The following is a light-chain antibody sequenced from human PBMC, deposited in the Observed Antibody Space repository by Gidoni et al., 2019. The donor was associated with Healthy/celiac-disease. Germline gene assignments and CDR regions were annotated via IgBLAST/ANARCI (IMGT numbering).Light chain of an antibody. CDR2: GAS. CDR3: QQYNNWPRT. V-gene: IGKV3-15*01. J-gene: IGKJ1*01. CDR1: QSVSSN. Sequence: EIVMPQSPATLSVSPGERATRSCRASQSVSSNLAWYQQKPGQAPRLLIYGASTRATGIPARFSGSWSGTEFTLTISSLQSEDFAVYYCQQYNNWPRTFGQGTKVEIK.